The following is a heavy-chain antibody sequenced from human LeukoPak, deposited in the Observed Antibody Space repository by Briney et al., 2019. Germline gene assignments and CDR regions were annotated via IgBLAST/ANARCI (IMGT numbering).Heavy chain of an antibody. CDR2: ISERCGTT. Sequence: QAGGSLRLSGAASGFTFRTYAMSWVRHAPGEGREWVSAISERCGTTYYAVSVKARFTISTDNSTHTLSLQMNSLRGEDTAVYYSPKLTPGYCDSTASPTWFDPWGQGTLVTVSS. D-gene: IGHD2-2*01. CDR1: GFTFRTYA. CDR3: PKLTPGYCDSTASPTWFDP. J-gene: IGHJ5*02. V-gene: IGHV3-23*01.